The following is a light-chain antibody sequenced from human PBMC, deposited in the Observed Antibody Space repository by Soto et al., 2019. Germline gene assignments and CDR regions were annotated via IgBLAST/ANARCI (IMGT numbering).Light chain of an antibody. CDR1: QSLLFTSNNKTY. CDR3: QQYFNTPYT. V-gene: IGKV4-1*01. CDR2: WAS. J-gene: IGKJ2*01. Sequence: IVMTQSPDSLAVSLGERATINCKSSQSLLFTSNNKTYLAWYRQKPGQPPQLLIYWASTRESGVPDLFSGRVSGTDFTLTISSLQSEDAAIFYCQQYFNTPYTFGQGTKLEIK.